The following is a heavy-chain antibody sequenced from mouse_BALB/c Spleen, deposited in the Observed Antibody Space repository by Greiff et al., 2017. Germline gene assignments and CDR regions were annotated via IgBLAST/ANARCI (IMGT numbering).Heavy chain of an antibody. J-gene: IGHJ4*01. V-gene: IGHV1S132*01. CDR2: IFPGTGTT. Sequence: QVQLQQSGAELVKPGASVKLSCKTSGYTFTSYWIQWVKQRPGQGLGWIGEIFPGTGTTYYNEKFKGKATLTIDTSSSTAYMQLSSLTSEDSAVYFCARRDSSGHYYAMDYWGQGTSVTVSS. D-gene: IGHD3-2*01. CDR1: GYTFTSYW. CDR3: ARRDSSGHYYAMDY.